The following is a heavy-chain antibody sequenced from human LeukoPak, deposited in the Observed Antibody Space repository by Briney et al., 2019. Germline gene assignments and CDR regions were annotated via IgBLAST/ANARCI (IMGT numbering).Heavy chain of an antibody. CDR2: IIPIFGTA. CDR1: GGTFISYA. CDR3: ARGVVVAAIYNWFDP. V-gene: IGHV1-69*13. J-gene: IGHJ5*02. Sequence: SVKVSCKASGGTFISYAISWVRQAPGQGLEWMGGIIPIFGTANYAQKFQGRVTITADESTSTAYMELSSLRSEDTAVYYCARGVVVAAIYNWFDPWGQGTLVTVSS. D-gene: IGHD2-15*01.